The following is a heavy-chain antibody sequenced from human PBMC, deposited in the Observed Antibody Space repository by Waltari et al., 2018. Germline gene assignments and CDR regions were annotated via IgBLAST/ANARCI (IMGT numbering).Heavy chain of an antibody. CDR2: IRSDESHN. Sequence: EVHLVESGGGLVQPGGSLTLSCAGSAFTFSDYAFHWVRQSPGKGLEWVSRIRSDESHNTYVDSLKGRFIISRDNAKNTVYLQMTSLTLDDTAMYYCGRAASGTYSPDYWGRGTLVTVSS. V-gene: IGHV3-74*03. CDR1: AFTFSDYA. J-gene: IGHJ4*02. CDR3: GRAASGTYSPDY. D-gene: IGHD1-26*01.